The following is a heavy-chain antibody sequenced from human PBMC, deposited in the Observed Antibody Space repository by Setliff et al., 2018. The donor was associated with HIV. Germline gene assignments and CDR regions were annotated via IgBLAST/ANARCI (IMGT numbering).Heavy chain of an antibody. D-gene: IGHD5-12*01. CDR1: GFTLSEVS. CDR3: AIDGAGGWLRPMPDY. Sequence: ASVKVSCKVFGFTLSEVSIHWVRQAPGKGLEWMGYFDPQDGETVYAQKFQGRVTMTEDTSIDTAYMELTRLRSEDTAVYYCAIDGAGGWLRPMPDYWGQGTLVTVSS. CDR2: FDPQDGET. J-gene: IGHJ4*02. V-gene: IGHV1-24*01.